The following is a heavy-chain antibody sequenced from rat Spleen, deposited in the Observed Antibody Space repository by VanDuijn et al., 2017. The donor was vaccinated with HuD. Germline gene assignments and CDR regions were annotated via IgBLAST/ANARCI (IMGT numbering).Heavy chain of an antibody. CDR3: LTRLIFTTDYYHEDWFAY. Sequence: EVQLVESGGGLVQPGRSMKLSCAASGFTFSNYDMAWVRQAPTKGLEWVASISYDGSTTYYRDSVKGRVTISRDNAKNTLYLQMDSLRSEDTATYYCLTRLIFTTDYYHEDWFAYWGQGVMVTVSA. J-gene: IGHJ2*01. CDR2: ISYDGSTT. CDR1: GFTFSNYD. D-gene: IGHD1-6*01. V-gene: IGHV5-7*01.